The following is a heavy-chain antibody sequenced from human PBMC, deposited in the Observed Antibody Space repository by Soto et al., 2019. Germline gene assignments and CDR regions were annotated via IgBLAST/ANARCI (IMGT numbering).Heavy chain of an antibody. CDR1: GGSISSGGYY. Sequence: PSETLSLTCTVSGGSISSGGYYWSWIRQHPGKGLEWIGYIYYSGSTYYNPSLKSRVTISVDTSKNQFSLKLSSVTAADTALYYCARGSTYRLYYYDSSGYYGQSAFDIWGQGTMVTVSS. CDR3: ARGSTYRLYYYDSSGYYGQSAFDI. J-gene: IGHJ3*02. CDR2: IYYSGST. D-gene: IGHD3-22*01. V-gene: IGHV4-31*03.